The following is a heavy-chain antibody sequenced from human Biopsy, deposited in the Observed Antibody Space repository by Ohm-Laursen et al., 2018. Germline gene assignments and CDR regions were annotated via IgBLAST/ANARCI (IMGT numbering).Heavy chain of an antibody. J-gene: IGHJ4*02. D-gene: IGHD1-26*01. V-gene: IGHV1-69*13. CDR1: GGTFINYA. Sequence: VKISCKASGGTFINYAISWVRQASGQGLEWMGGIIPMFGTANYAQMFQGRVTISADESTSTSYMELSSLTTEDTAIYYCARGPHSGSHSCFDYWGRGTLVTVSS. CDR3: ARGPHSGSHSCFDY. CDR2: IIPMFGTA.